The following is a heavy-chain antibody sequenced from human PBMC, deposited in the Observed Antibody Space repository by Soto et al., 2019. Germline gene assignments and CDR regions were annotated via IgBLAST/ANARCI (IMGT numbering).Heavy chain of an antibody. J-gene: IGHJ4*02. V-gene: IGHV3-23*01. D-gene: IGHD4-17*01. CDR3: AKDLRVYGDFYKSY. CDR1: GFTFSSYA. Sequence: EVQLLESGGGLVQPGGSLRLSCAASGFTFSSYAMSWVRQAPGKGLEWVSAISGSGGSTYYADSVKGRFTISRDNSKNTLYMQMNSLRAEDTAVYYCAKDLRVYGDFYKSYWGQGTLVTVSS. CDR2: ISGSGGST.